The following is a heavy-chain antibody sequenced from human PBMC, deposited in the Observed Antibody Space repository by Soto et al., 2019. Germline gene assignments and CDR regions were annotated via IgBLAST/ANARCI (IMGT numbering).Heavy chain of an antibody. D-gene: IGHD3-22*01. V-gene: IGHV3-30*18. CDR3: AKDYYDSSGPFDY. CDR1: GFTFSSYG. CDR2: ISYDGSNK. Sequence: GGSLRLSCAASGFTFSSYGMHWVRQAPGKGLEWVAVISYDGSNKYYADSVKGRFTISRDNSKNTLYLQMNSLRAEDTAVYYCAKDYYDSSGPFDYWGQGTLVTVSS. J-gene: IGHJ4*02.